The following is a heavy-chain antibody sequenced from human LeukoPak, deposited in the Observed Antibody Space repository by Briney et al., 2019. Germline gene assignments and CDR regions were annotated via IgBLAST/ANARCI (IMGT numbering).Heavy chain of an antibody. CDR1: GASISSYY. CDR3: ARQGIRGQWLVHFDY. J-gene: IGHJ4*02. D-gene: IGHD6-19*01. Sequence: PSETLSLTCSVSGASISSYYWSWIRQSPGKGPEWIGYIYYSGTTNYNPSLKSRVTISIDTSKNQFSLKLISVTAADTAVYYCARQGIRGQWLVHFDYWGQGTLVTASS. CDR2: IYYSGTT. V-gene: IGHV4-59*08.